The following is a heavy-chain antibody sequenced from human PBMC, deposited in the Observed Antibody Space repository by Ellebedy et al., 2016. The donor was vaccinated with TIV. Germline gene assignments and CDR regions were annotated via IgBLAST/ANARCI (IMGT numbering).Heavy chain of an antibody. Sequence: GESLKISCAASGFSFSSYAMSWVRQAPGKGLEWVSSIDHGGGNTYYADSVEGRFTISRDSSKNTLYLQVDSLGTENTAVYYCARYFDWLSLMHYFDYWGQGTLVTVSS. CDR2: IDHGGGNT. D-gene: IGHD3-9*01. CDR3: ARYFDWLSLMHYFDY. CDR1: GFSFSSYA. J-gene: IGHJ4*02. V-gene: IGHV3-23*01.